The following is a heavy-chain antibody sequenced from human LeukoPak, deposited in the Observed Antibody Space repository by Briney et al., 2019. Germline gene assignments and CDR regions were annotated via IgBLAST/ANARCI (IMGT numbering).Heavy chain of an antibody. V-gene: IGHV4-59*08. CDR1: GDSIRSYY. J-gene: IGHJ4*02. CDR2: IYFTGST. Sequence: SETLSLTCTVSGDSIRSYYWSWIRQAPGKGLEWIGYIYFTGSTKYNPSLKSRVTIAVDTSKNQLSLKLNSVTAADTAVYYCARHYYDSSGYYYSSKNYFDSWGQGSLVTVSS. CDR3: ARHYYDSSGYYYSSKNYFDS. D-gene: IGHD3-22*01.